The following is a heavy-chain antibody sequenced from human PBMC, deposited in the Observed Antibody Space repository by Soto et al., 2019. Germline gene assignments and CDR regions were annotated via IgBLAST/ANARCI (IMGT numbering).Heavy chain of an antibody. V-gene: IGHV4-61*01. J-gene: IGHJ3*02. CDR1: GGSVSSGSYY. Sequence: SETLSLTCTVSGGSVSSGSYYWSWIRQPPGKGLEWIGYIYYSGSTNYNPSLKSRVTISVDTSKNQFSLKLSSVTAADTAVYYCARIGVRFEGLRFLGDPFD. D-gene: IGHD5-12*01. CDR2: IYYSGST. CDR3: ARIGVRFEGLRFLGDPFD.